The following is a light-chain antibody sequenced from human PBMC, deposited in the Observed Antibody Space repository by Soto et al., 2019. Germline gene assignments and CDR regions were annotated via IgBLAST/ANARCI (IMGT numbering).Light chain of an antibody. J-gene: IGKJ4*01. Sequence: EIVLPQSPATLSSSPGERATLSCRTSQSVSSYLAWYQQKPGQDPRLLIYDSSNRATGISARFSGSGSGTGLTLTIGSLEPEDLGVYYCQQRSNLALTFGGRTKVEIK. CDR1: QSVSSY. V-gene: IGKV3-11*01. CDR2: DSS. CDR3: QQRSNLALT.